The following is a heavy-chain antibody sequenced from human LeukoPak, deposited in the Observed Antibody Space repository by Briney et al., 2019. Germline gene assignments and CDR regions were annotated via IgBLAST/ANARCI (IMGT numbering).Heavy chain of an antibody. CDR2: IYPGDSDT. CDR3: ARLDYDILTGLDY. J-gene: IGHJ4*02. Sequence: GASLQISCKGSGSSFTSYWIGWVRQLPGKGLEWMGIIYPGDSDTRYSPSFQGQVTISADKSISTAYLQWSSLKASDTAMYYCARLDYDILTGLDYWGQGTLVTVSS. CDR1: GSSFTSYW. D-gene: IGHD3-9*01. V-gene: IGHV5-51*01.